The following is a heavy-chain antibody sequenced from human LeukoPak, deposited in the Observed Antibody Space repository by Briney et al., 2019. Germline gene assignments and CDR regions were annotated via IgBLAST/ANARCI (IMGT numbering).Heavy chain of an antibody. V-gene: IGHV1-2*02. CDR1: GYIFTTYF. J-gene: IGHJ4*02. D-gene: IGHD1-14*01. CDR3: GRKSANRKTSEFDY. CDR2: IHPNSGGI. Sequence: ASVKVSCKASGYIFTTYFIHWVRQAPGQGLEWMGWIHPNSGGIKYAQKFQGRVTMTRDTSISTAYMELSGLTSDDTAVYYCGRKSANRKTSEFDYWGQGTLVTVSS.